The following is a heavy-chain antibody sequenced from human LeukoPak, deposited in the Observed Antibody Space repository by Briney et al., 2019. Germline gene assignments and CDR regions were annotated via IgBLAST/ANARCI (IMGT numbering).Heavy chain of an antibody. V-gene: IGHV4-39*01. J-gene: IGHJ4*02. CDR1: GGSLSGTSYY. CDR2: IYYRGNT. CDR3: ARLFNFDRYFHY. Sequence: PSETLSLTCSVSGGSLSGTSYYWGWLRQPPGKGLEWIGSIYYRGNTYYNPSLKCRVSISVDTSKRQFSLKLSSVPAADTAVYYCARLFNFDRYFHYWGQGTLVTVSS. D-gene: IGHD1-20*01.